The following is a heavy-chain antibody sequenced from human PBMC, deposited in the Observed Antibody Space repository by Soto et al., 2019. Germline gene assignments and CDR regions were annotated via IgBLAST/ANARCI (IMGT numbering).Heavy chain of an antibody. Sequence: EVQLVESGGGLVKPGGSLRLSCAASGFTFSTYSMNWVRQAPGKGLEWVSSISSSSGYIYYADSVKGRFTISRNNAKNALYLQMTGLRAEDTAVYYCARARGVGISAGDYWGQGTLVTVSS. V-gene: IGHV3-21*06. CDR3: ARARGVGISAGDY. CDR1: GFTFSTYS. CDR2: ISSSSGYI. D-gene: IGHD2-15*01. J-gene: IGHJ4*02.